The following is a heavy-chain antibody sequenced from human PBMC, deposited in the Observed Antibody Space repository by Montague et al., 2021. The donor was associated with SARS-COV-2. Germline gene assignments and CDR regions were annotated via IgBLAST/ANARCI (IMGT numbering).Heavy chain of an antibody. D-gene: IGHD2-15*01. CDR3: ARGRGCSGGGCYSGWDPYYYYGMDV. CDR2: INHSGST. Sequence: SETLSLTCAVYGGSFSGYYWSWIRQPPGKGLEWIGEINHSGSTNYNPSLKSRVTISVDTSKNQFSLKLSSVTAADTAVYYCARGRGCSGGGCYSGWDPYYYYGMDVWGQGTTVTVSS. CDR1: GGSFSGYY. V-gene: IGHV4-34*01. J-gene: IGHJ6*02.